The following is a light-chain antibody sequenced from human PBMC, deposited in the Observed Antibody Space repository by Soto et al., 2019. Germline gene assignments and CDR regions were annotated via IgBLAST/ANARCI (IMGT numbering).Light chain of an antibody. CDR3: QQSSNWPRT. J-gene: IGKJ1*01. V-gene: IGKV3-15*01. CDR2: GAS. Sequence: EIVMTQSPATLSVSPGERVTLSCRASQFISNSLAWYQQRPGQPPRLLIYGASTRAAGISARFSGSGSGTEFTLTISSLQSEDFAVYYCQQSSNWPRTFGQGTKV. CDR1: QFISNS.